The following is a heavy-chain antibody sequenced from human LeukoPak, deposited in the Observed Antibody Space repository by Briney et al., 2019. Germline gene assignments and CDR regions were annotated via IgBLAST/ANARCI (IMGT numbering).Heavy chain of an antibody. CDR3: VRKAVAGIGGWFDP. Sequence: GGSLRLSCAASGFTFNNYAMTWVRQAPGKGLEWVSSISGSGGSAYYADSVKGRFTFSRDNSKNTLYLQMNSLRAEDTAVYYCVRKAVAGIGGWFDPWGQGTLVTVSS. CDR2: ISGSGGSA. J-gene: IGHJ5*02. D-gene: IGHD6-19*01. CDR1: GFTFNNYA. V-gene: IGHV3-23*01.